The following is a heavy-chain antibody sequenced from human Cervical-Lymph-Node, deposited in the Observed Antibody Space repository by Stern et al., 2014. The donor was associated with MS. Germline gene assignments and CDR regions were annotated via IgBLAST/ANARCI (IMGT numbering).Heavy chain of an antibody. CDR1: GGTFSKFP. D-gene: IGHD6-13*01. Sequence: VQLVESGAEVTKPGSSVKGSCQASGGTFSKFPSSWVRQAPGQGLEGMGGIFPVFGTPTYAQEFRGRVTITADVSTSTVYMELSSLRSDDTAVYYCALSSETSDRWYSLGYDLWGQGTLVTVSS. CDR2: IFPVFGTP. CDR3: ALSSETSDRWYSLGYDL. J-gene: IGHJ5*02. V-gene: IGHV1-69*01.